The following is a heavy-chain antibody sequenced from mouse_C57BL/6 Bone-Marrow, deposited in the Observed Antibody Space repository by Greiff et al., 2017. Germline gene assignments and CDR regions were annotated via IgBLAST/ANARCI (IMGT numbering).Heavy chain of an antibody. V-gene: IGHV1-50*01. D-gene: IGHD1-1*01. J-gene: IGHJ3*01. Sequence: QVQLQQPGAELVKPGASVKLSCKASGYTFTSYWMQWVKQRPGQGLEWIGEIDPSDSYTNYNQKFKGKATLTVYTSSSTAYMQLSSLTSEDSAVYYCARDFSYYGSSYGFAYWGQGTLVTVSA. CDR2: IDPSDSYT. CDR3: ARDFSYYGSSYGFAY. CDR1: GYTFTSYW.